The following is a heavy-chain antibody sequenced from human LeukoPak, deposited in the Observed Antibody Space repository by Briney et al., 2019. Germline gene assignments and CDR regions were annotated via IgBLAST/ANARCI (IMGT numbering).Heavy chain of an antibody. CDR1: GFTFSDYY. Sequence: GGSLRLSCAASGFTFSDYYMSWIRQAPGKGLEWVSYISSGSSTMYYADSVKGRFTISRDNAKNSLYLQMNSLRAEDTAVYYCARMLTTVTTDYWGQGTLVTVSS. D-gene: IGHD4-17*01. CDR3: ARMLTTVTTDY. V-gene: IGHV3-11*04. CDR2: ISSGSSTM. J-gene: IGHJ4*02.